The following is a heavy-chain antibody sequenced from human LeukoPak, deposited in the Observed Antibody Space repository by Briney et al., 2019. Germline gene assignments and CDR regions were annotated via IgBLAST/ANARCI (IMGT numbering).Heavy chain of an antibody. V-gene: IGHV3-7*01. Sequence: PVRSLRLSCAASGFTFTRYWMSWVRQAPGKGLECVANIKQDGSENPYVDSVKGRFTISRDNAKNSLYLQMNSLRAEDTAVYYCVRTRGDGNYGSSSRYYFDYWGQGTLATVSS. CDR3: VRTRGDGNYGSSSRYYFDY. CDR1: GFTFTRYW. D-gene: IGHD3-10*01. J-gene: IGHJ4*02. CDR2: IKQDGSEN.